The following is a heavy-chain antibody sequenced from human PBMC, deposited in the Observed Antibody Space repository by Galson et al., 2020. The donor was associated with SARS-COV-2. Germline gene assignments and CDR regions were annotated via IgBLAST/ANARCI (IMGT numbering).Heavy chain of an antibody. V-gene: IGHV4-30-4*01. J-gene: IGHJ6*02. CDR2: IYYSGST. CDR3: ARDHLRYCDWFAKINYYYGMDV. CDR1: GGSISSGDYY. Sequence: SETLSLTCTVSGGSISSGDYYWSWIRQPPGKGLEWIGYIYYSGSTYYNPSLKSRVTISVDTSKNQFSLKLSSVTAADTAVYYCARDHLRYCDWFAKINYYYGMDVWGQGTTVTVSS. D-gene: IGHD3-9*01.